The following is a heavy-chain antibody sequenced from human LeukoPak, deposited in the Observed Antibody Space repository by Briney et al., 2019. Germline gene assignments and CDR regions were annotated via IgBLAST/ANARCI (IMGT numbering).Heavy chain of an antibody. Sequence: PSETLSLTCTVSGDSISRSSYYWGWIRQPPGKGLEWIGSIYYSGSTNYNPSLRSRVTISVDTSKNQFSLKLSSVTAADTAVYYCARDKGGWYENNWFDPWGQGTLVSVSS. CDR1: GDSISRSSYY. V-gene: IGHV4-39*07. CDR3: ARDKGGWYENNWFDP. J-gene: IGHJ5*02. CDR2: IYYSGST. D-gene: IGHD6-19*01.